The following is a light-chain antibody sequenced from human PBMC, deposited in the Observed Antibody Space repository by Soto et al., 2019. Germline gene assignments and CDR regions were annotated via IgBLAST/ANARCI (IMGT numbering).Light chain of an antibody. J-gene: IGKJ1*01. CDR2: GAS. CDR1: QMVXSSY. V-gene: IGKV3-20*01. CDR3: QQYGSSPWT. Sequence: IVLTQCPGTLSLSPGERATLSCRASQMVXSSYQAVDQQNHGQAPRLRTYGASSRATGIPDRCSGSGSATDFTLTISRLEPEDFAVYYCQQYGSSPWTFGQGTKVDIK.